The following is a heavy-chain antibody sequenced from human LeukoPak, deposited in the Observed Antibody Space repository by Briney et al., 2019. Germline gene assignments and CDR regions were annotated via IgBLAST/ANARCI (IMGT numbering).Heavy chain of an antibody. V-gene: IGHV1-2*02. CDR3: ARAPRYSSAWANNWFDP. J-gene: IGHJ5*02. D-gene: IGHD6-19*01. Sequence: ASVKVSCKASGYTFTGYYMHWVRQAPGQGLEWMGWINPNSGGTNYAQKFQGRVTMTRDPSISTAYMELSRLTSDDTAVYYCARAPRYSSAWANNWFDPWGQGTLVTVSS. CDR1: GYTFTGYY. CDR2: INPNSGGT.